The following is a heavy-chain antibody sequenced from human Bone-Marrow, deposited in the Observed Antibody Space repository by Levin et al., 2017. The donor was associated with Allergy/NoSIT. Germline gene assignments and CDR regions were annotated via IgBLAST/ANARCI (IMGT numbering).Heavy chain of an antibody. D-gene: IGHD2-2*01. CDR1: GFTLSQYW. J-gene: IGHJ6*02. CDR2: IKADGSEK. CDR3: ARDSFSTSSGLDYYYGLDV. V-gene: IGHV3-7*01. Sequence: GGSLRLSCAASGFTLSQYWMTWVRQAPGKGLEWLAKIKADGSEKYYVDSLKGRFSISRDNTRKSVSLQISNLRAEDTAVYYCARDSFSTSSGLDYYYGLDVWGQGTTVTV.